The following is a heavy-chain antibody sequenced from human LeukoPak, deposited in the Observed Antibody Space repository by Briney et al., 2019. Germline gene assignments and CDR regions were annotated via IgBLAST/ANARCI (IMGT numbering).Heavy chain of an antibody. CDR2: IYHTGTT. CDR3: ARHRYYYRSGSYYGAPYYMDV. J-gene: IGHJ6*03. D-gene: IGHD3-10*01. V-gene: IGHV4-4*02. CDR1: GGSISSSNW. Sequence: SETLSLTCAVSGGSISSSNWWSWVRQPPGKGLEWIGEIYHTGTTNYNPSLESRVTISVDKSKNQFSLNLSSVTAADTAVYYCARHRYYYRSGSYYGAPYYMDVWGKGTTVTISS.